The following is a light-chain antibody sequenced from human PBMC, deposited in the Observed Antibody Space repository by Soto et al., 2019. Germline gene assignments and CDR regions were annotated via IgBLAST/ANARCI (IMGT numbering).Light chain of an antibody. J-gene: IGLJ3*02. CDR1: SSDVGAYNR. CDR3: SSYAGRYSWV. V-gene: IGLV2-8*01. CDR2: AVN. Sequence: QSALTQPPSASGSPGQSVTISCTGTSSDVGAYNRVSWYQQHPDKAPKLMIYAVNERPSGVPDRFSGSKSGDTASLTVSGLQADDEADYYCSSYAGRYSWVFGGGTKLTVL.